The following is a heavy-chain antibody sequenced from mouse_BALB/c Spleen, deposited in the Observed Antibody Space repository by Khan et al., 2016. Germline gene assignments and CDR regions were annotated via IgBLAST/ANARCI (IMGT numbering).Heavy chain of an antibody. J-gene: IGHJ4*01. D-gene: IGHD2-2*01. Sequence: VELVESGPGLVAPSQSLSITCTVSGFSLIAYGVNWVRQPPGKSLEWLGMIWGDGTTDYNSALKSRLNITKDHSKSQVFLKMNSLQTDDTARYYCARDGWGYYAMDYWGQGTSVTVSS. V-gene: IGHV2-6-7*01. CDR1: GFSLIAYG. CDR2: IWGDGTT. CDR3: ARDGWGYYAMDY.